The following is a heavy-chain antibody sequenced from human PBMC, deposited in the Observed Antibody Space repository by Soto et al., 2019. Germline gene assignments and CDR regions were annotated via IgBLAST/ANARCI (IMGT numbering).Heavy chain of an antibody. CDR3: ATESDPGYSRVYGMYV. V-gene: IGHV4-59*12. J-gene: IGHJ6*02. CDR2: IYYSGYT. D-gene: IGHD6-13*01. CDR1: GDSIRSYY. Sequence: SETLSLTCTGSGDSIRSYYWSWIRQPPGKGLEWIGYIYYSGYTSYNPSLKSRVTISVDTSKNQFSLQLNSVTPEDTAVYYCATESDPGYSRVYGMYVWGQGTTVTVSS.